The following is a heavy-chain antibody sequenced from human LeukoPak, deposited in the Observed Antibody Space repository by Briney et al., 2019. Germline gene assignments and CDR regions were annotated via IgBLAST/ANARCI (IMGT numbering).Heavy chain of an antibody. V-gene: IGHV4-31*03. CDR3: ARDSGDCYSGCAFDI. CDR2: IYYSGST. J-gene: IGHJ3*02. CDR1: GGSISSGGYY. Sequence: SETQSLTCTVSGGSISSGGYYWSWIRQHPGKGLEWIGYIYYSGSTYYNPSLKSRVTISVDTSKNQFSLKLSSVTAADTAVYYCARDSGDCYSGCAFDIWGQGTMVTVSS. D-gene: IGHD2-21*02.